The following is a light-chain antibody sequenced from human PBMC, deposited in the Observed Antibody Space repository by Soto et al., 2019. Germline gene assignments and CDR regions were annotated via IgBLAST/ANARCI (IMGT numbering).Light chain of an antibody. V-gene: IGLV2-8*01. CDR2: EVN. Sequence: QSVLTQPPSGSGSPGQSVTITCTGTSSDVGGYNYVSWYQQHPGKAPKLMIYEVNKRPSGVPDRFSGSKSGNSASLTVSGLQAEDEADYYCSSYAGSDNFVFGTGTKVTVL. J-gene: IGLJ1*01. CDR1: SSDVGGYNY. CDR3: SSYAGSDNFV.